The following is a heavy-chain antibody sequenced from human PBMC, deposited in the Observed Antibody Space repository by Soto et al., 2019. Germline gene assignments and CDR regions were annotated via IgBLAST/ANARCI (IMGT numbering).Heavy chain of an antibody. J-gene: IGHJ5*02. CDR2: IYTSGST. CDR1: GGSISSYY. D-gene: IGHD4-17*01. CDR3: AREWSYGDYYEAPVQFDP. Sequence: TSETLSLTCTVSGGSISSYYWSWIRQPDGKGLEWIGRIYTSGSTNYNPSLKSRVTMSVDTSKNQFSLKLSSVTAADTAVYYCAREWSYGDYYEAPVQFDPWGQGSLVTVSS. V-gene: IGHV4-4*07.